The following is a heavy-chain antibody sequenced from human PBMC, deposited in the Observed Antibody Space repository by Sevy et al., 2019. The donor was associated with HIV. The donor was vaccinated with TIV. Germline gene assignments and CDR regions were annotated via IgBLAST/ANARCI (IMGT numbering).Heavy chain of an antibody. Sequence: GESLKISCAASGFTFSIYDMHWVRQATGKGLEWVSAINTVGDTYYPGSVKGRFTISTENARNSLYLQMNSLRAGDTAVYYCARGALSGSYGGPFDYWGQGTLVTVSS. CDR3: ARGALSGSYGGPFDY. D-gene: IGHD1-26*01. CDR1: GFTFSIYD. J-gene: IGHJ4*02. V-gene: IGHV3-13*01. CDR2: INTVGDT.